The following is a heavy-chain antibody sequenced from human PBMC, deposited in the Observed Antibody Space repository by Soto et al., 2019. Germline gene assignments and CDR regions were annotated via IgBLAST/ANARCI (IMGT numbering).Heavy chain of an antibody. CDR2: ISTGGTTI. D-gene: IGHD2-2*01. V-gene: IGHV3-48*03. CDR1: GLTIRSYE. CDR3: ARPMPRRGYYFVLGV. Sequence: GVFLRVSWTDSGLTIRSYEMHWVRQAQGKGLEWVSYISTGGTTIYYADSVKGRFTISRDDAKNSLYLQMNSLRVEDTAVYYCARPMPRRGYYFVLGVWGQGTTVTVSS. J-gene: IGHJ6*02.